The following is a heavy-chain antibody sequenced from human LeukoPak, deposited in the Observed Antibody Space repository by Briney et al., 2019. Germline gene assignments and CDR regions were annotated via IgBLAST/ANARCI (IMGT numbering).Heavy chain of an antibody. Sequence: GGSLRLSCAASGFTLDDYGMSWVRQAPRKGLEWVSGINGNGGSTGYGDSMKGRFTISRDNAKNSLYLQMNSLRVEDTALYHCARNYHGSGSTAFDIWGQGTMVTVSS. CDR2: INGNGGST. CDR1: GFTLDDYG. CDR3: ARNYHGSGSTAFDI. D-gene: IGHD3-10*01. J-gene: IGHJ3*02. V-gene: IGHV3-20*01.